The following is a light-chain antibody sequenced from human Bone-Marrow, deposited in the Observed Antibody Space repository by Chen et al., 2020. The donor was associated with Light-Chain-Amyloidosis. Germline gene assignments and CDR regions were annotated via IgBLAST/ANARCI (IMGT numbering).Light chain of an antibody. V-gene: IGLV3-21*02. Sequence: SYVLTQPSSGAVASGQTATIAGGGHNIGSSSVHGYQQTPGQAPLLVVYDDSDRPSGIPERWAGSNTGNTATLTISRGEAGDEADYYCQVWDRSSDRPVFGGGTKLTVL. CDR2: DDS. CDR3: QVWDRSSDRPV. CDR1: NIGSSS. J-gene: IGLJ3*02.